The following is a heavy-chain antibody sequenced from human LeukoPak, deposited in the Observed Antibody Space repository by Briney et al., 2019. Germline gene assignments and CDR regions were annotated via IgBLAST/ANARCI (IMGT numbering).Heavy chain of an antibody. J-gene: IGHJ4*02. CDR2: IKQDGSEK. Sequence: PGGSLRLSCAAPGFTFSSYWMSWVRQAPGKGLEWVANIKQDGSEKYYVDSVKGRFTISRDNAKNSLYLQMNSLRAEDTAVYYCARDRRGYYDSSGSGYWGQGTLVTVSS. CDR3: ARDRRGYYDSSGSGY. D-gene: IGHD3-22*01. CDR1: GFTFSSYW. V-gene: IGHV3-7*05.